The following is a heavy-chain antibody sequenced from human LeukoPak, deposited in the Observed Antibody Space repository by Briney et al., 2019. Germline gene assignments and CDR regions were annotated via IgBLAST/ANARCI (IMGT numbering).Heavy chain of an antibody. CDR3: ARRAPGTTATFDY. CDR2: IYAGGGT. D-gene: IGHD1-1*01. V-gene: IGHV3-53*01. Sequence: GGSLRLSCAASVFTVSTNYMTWVRQAPGKGLEWLSIIYAGGGTSYADSVKGRVTISRDNSENTLYLQVNSLRPEDTAVYYCARRAPGTTATFDYWGQGTLVTVSA. CDR1: VFTVSTNY. J-gene: IGHJ4*02.